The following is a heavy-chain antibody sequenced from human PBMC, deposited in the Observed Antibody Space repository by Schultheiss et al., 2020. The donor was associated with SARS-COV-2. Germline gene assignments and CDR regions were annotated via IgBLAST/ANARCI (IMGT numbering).Heavy chain of an antibody. Sequence: SETLSLTCTVSGGPVSSGSYYWSWIRQPPGKGLEWIGYIYYSGSTNYNPSLKSRVTISVDTSKNQFSLKLSSVTAADTAVYYCARSPIIRYFDWLSTYYAID. V-gene: IGHV4-61*01. CDR3: ARSPIIRYFDWLSTYYAID. CDR2: IYYSGST. D-gene: IGHD3-9*01. CDR1: GGPVSSGSYY. J-gene: IGHJ6*01.